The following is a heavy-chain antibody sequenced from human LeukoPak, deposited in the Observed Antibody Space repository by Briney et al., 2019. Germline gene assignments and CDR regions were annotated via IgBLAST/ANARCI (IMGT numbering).Heavy chain of an antibody. V-gene: IGHV3-23*01. D-gene: IGHD5-18*01. J-gene: IGHJ4*02. CDR1: GFTFSSYA. CDR2: ISGSGGST. CDR3: ARDVGNTAMVTVDY. Sequence: PGGSLRLSCAASGFTFSSYAMSWVRQAPGKGLEWVSAISGSGGSTYYADSVRGRFTISRDNAKNSLYLQMNSLRAEDTAVYYCARDVGNTAMVTVDYWGQGTLVTVSS.